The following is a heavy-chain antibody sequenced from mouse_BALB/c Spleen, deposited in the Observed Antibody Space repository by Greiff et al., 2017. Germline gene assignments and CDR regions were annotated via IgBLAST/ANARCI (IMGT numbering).Heavy chain of an antibody. CDR3: ARGPIYYDYGYAMDY. Sequence: VQPGASVKISCKASGYAFSSSWMNWVKQRPGQGLEWIGRIYPGDGDTNYNGKFKGKATLTADKSSSTAYMQLSSLTSVDSAVYFCARGPIYYDYGYAMDYWGQGTSVTVSS. J-gene: IGHJ4*01. V-gene: IGHV1-82*01. CDR2: IYPGDGDT. D-gene: IGHD2-4*01. CDR1: GYAFSSSW.